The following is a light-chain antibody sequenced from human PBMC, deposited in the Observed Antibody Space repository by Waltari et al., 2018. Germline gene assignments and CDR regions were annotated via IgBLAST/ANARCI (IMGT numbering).Light chain of an antibody. V-gene: IGKV1-5*03. CDR1: HSISTW. CDR2: EAS. Sequence: DIQMTQSPSTLSASVGDRVTITCRASHSISTWLAWYQQKPGKAPKLLIYEASSLENGVPSMFSGSGSGTEFTLTISSLQPDDFATYYCQQFNTYPIPFGRGTKVDIK. J-gene: IGKJ3*01. CDR3: QQFNTYPIP.